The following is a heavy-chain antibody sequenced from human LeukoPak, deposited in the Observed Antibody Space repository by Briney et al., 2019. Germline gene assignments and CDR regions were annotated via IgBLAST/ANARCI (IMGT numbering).Heavy chain of an antibody. CDR3: ARDPRYYYDSSGYLY. CDR2: ISYDGSNK. V-gene: IGHV3-30*04. D-gene: IGHD3-22*01. Sequence: GGSLRLSCAASGFTFSSYAMNWVRKAPGKGLEWVAVISYDGSNKYYADSVKGRFTISRDNSKNTLYLQMNCLRAEDTAVYYCARDPRYYYDSSGYLYWGQGTLVTVSS. CDR1: GFTFSSYA. J-gene: IGHJ4*02.